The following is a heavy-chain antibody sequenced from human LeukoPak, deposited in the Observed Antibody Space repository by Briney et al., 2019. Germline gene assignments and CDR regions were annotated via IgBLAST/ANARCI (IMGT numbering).Heavy chain of an antibody. CDR1: GFTFSSYS. J-gene: IGHJ4*02. D-gene: IGHD3-22*01. Sequence: PGGSLRLSCAASGFTFSSYSMNWVRQAPGKGLEWVSSISSSSSYIYYADSVKGRFTISRDNAKNSLYLQMNSLRAEDTAVYHCARGPYYYDSSGYYYSLDYWGQGTLVSVSS. CDR2: ISSSSSYI. CDR3: ARGPYYYDSSGYYYSLDY. V-gene: IGHV3-21*01.